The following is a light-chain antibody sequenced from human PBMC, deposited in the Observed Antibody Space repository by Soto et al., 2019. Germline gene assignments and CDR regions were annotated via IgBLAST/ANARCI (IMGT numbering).Light chain of an antibody. CDR2: EVS. CDR1: SSDVGGYNY. V-gene: IGLV2-8*01. Sequence: SPGQSVTISCTGTSSDVGGYNYVSWYQQEPGKAPKLMIYEVSKRPSGVPDRFSGSKSGNTASLTVSGLLAEDEADYYCSSYSGTNNFVFGTGTKVTVL. J-gene: IGLJ1*01. CDR3: SSYSGTNNFV.